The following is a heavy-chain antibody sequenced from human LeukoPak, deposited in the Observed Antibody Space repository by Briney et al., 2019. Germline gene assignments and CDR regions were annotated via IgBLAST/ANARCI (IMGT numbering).Heavy chain of an antibody. Sequence: TSATLSLTCTVSGGSISSYYWSWIRQPAGKGLEWIGRIYSSGSTNYNPSLKSRVTMSVDTSKNQFSLKLSSVTAADTAVYYCARDLIVPDAMTGSGSYSTDYWGQGTLATVSS. D-gene: IGHD3-10*01. CDR3: ARDLIVPDAMTGSGSYSTDY. V-gene: IGHV4-4*07. J-gene: IGHJ4*02. CDR1: GGSISSYY. CDR2: IYSSGST.